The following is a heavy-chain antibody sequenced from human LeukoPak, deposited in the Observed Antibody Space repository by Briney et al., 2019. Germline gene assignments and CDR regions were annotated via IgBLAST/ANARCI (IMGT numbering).Heavy chain of an antibody. CDR2: INSNTGGT. Sequence: ASVKVSCKASGYTFTGYFMHWVRQVPGQGLEWMGRINSNTGGTYYAQKLQDRVTMTSDTSINTAYMELSRLRSDDTAVYYCARGSVAGTIVAFPYWGQGALVTVSS. D-gene: IGHD6-19*01. CDR1: GYTFTGYF. J-gene: IGHJ4*02. V-gene: IGHV1-2*06. CDR3: ARGSVAGTIVAFPY.